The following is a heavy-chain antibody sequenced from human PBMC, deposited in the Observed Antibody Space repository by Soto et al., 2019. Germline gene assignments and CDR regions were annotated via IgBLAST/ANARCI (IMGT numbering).Heavy chain of an antibody. D-gene: IGHD2-15*01. V-gene: IGHV3-30-3*01. J-gene: IGHJ4*02. Sequence: PGGSLRLSCAASGFTFSSYAMHWVRQAPGKGLEWVAVISYDGSNKYYADSVKGRFTISRDNSKNTLYLQMNSLRAEDTAVYYCARGSPIVVVVAAISPWPYYFDYWGQGTLVTVSS. CDR1: GFTFSSYA. CDR3: ARGSPIVVVVAAISPWPYYFDY. CDR2: ISYDGSNK.